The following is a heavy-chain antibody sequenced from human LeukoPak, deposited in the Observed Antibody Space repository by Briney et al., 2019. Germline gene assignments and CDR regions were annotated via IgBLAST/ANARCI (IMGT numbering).Heavy chain of an antibody. CDR2: IKQDGSEQ. J-gene: IGHJ4*02. Sequence: GGSLRLSCAASGFTFRNYWTNWVRQAPGKGLEWVANIKQDGSEQDYVDSVKGRFTISRDNAKTSLYLQMTSLRAEDTAVYYCARGTIFGVVISDFSFDFWGQGTLVTVSS. CDR1: GFTFRNYW. D-gene: IGHD3-3*01. V-gene: IGHV3-7*01. CDR3: ARGTIFGVVISDFSFDF.